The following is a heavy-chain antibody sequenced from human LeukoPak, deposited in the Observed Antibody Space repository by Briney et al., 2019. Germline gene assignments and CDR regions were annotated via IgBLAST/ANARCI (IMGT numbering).Heavy chain of an antibody. V-gene: IGHV4-34*01. CDR3: ARTDSSGYYGDY. J-gene: IGHJ4*02. CDR1: GGSFSGYY. D-gene: IGHD3-22*01. Sequence: SETLSLTCAVYGGSFSGYYWSWIRQPPGKGLEWIGEINHSGRTNYNPSLKSRVTISVDKSKNQFSLKLSPVTAADTAVYYCARTDSSGYYGDYWGQGTLVTVSS. CDR2: INHSGRT.